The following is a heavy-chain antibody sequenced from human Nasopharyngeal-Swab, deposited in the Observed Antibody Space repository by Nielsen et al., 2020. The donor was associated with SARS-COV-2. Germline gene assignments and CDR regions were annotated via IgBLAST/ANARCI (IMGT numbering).Heavy chain of an antibody. CDR3: ARERWRDHDFDA. Sequence: GESLKISCAASGFTFTTYWMTWVRQAPGKGLEWVANIKEDGSEKNYVDSVKGRFTVSRENAKNSMFLQMISLRAEDTAVYYCARERWRDHDFDAWGQGTLVIVSS. V-gene: IGHV3-7*01. CDR2: IKEDGSEK. CDR1: GFTFTTYW. D-gene: IGHD1-14*01. J-gene: IGHJ4*02.